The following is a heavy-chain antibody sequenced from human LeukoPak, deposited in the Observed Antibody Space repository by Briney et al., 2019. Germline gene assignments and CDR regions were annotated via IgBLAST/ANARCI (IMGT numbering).Heavy chain of an antibody. D-gene: IGHD6-6*01. CDR1: GYSFTSYW. Sequence: GESLKISCKGSGYSFTSYWIGWVRQMPGKGLEWMGIIYPGDSDTRYSPSFQGQVTISADKSISTAYLQWSSLRASDTAMYYCARLYSSSSRGYNYYYMDVWGKGTTVTVSS. V-gene: IGHV5-51*01. CDR3: ARLYSSSSRGYNYYYMDV. CDR2: IYPGDSDT. J-gene: IGHJ6*03.